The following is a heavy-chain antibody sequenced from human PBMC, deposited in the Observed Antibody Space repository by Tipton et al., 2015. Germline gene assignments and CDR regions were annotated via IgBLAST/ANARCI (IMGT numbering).Heavy chain of an antibody. CDR1: GFTFSDYW. V-gene: IGHV3-7*03. D-gene: IGHD3-9*01. Sequence: SLRLSCLGSGFTFSDYWMTWVRQAPGKGLEWVANIKHDGSEKYYAASVEGRFTISRDNGGSSLFLQMNALRVEDTAVYYCVLTTIYYFDFWGQGTLVTVSS. CDR3: VLTTIYYFDF. CDR2: IKHDGSEK. J-gene: IGHJ4*02.